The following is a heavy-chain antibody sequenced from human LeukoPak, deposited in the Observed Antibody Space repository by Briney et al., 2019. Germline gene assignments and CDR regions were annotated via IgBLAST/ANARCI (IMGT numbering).Heavy chain of an antibody. CDR3: ARLLSGPKDRGPALWWLGGYSYYSYMDV. D-gene: IGHD5-12*01. Sequence: PSETLSLTCAVYGGSFSGYYWRWIRQPPGKGLEWIGEINHSGSTNYNPSLKSRVTISVDTSKNQFSLKLTSVTAADTAVYYCARLLSGPKDRGPALWWLGGYSYYSYMDVWGKGTTVTLSS. CDR1: GGSFSGYY. J-gene: IGHJ6*03. V-gene: IGHV4-34*01. CDR2: INHSGST.